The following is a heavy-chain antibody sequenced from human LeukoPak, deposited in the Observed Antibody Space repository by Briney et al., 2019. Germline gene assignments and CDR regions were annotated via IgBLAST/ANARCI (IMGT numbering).Heavy chain of an antibody. J-gene: IGHJ6*03. CDR1: GYTFTGYY. Sequence: ASVKVSCKASGYTFTGYYMHWVRQAPGQGLEGMGWINPNSGGTNYAQKFQGRVTMTRDTSISTAYMELSRLRSDDTAVYYCARDSDPSGSYYYYYMDVWGKGTTVTISS. CDR2: INPNSGGT. CDR3: ARDSDPSGSYYYYYMDV. V-gene: IGHV1-2*02.